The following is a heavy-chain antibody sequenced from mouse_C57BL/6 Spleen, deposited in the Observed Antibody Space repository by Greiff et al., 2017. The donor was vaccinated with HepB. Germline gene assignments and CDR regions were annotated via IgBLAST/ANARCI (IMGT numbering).Heavy chain of an antibody. V-gene: IGHV1-61*01. J-gene: IGHJ1*03. CDR2: IYPSDSET. Sequence: QVQLQQSGAELVRPGSSVKLSCKASGYTFTSYWMDWVKQRPGQGLEWIGNIYPSDSETHYNQKFKDKATLTVDKSSSTAYMQLSSLTSEDSAVYYCARDSSPWWYFDVWGTGTTVTVSS. CDR1: GYTFTSYW. CDR3: ARDSSPWWYFDV. D-gene: IGHD1-1*01.